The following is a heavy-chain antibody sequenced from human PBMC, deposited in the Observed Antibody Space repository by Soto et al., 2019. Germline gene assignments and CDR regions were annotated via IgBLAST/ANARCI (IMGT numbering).Heavy chain of an antibody. CDR2: ISGSGGST. J-gene: IGHJ6*03. Sequence: EVQLLESGGSLVQPGGSLRLSCAASGFTFSSYAMSWVRQAPGKGLVWVSAISGSGGSTYYADSVKGRFTISKNNIMNTLYLQMKSLRADDTAVNYGARKSGIYYYYMAFWGKRTTVTVSS. V-gene: IGHV3-23*01. D-gene: IGHD2-21*01. CDR1: GFTFSSYA. CDR3: ARKSGIYYYYMAF.